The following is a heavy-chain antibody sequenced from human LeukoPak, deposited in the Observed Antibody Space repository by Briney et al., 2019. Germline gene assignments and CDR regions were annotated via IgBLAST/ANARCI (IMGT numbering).Heavy chain of an antibody. Sequence: GGSLRLSCAASGFTFNNYWMNWVRQAPGKGLEWVAVISYDGSNKYYADSVKGRFTISRDNSKNTLYLQMNSLRAEDTAVYYCAKARSSAGTMVRGVIITGFDYWGQGTLVTVSS. V-gene: IGHV3-30*18. CDR1: GFTFNNYW. CDR3: AKARSSAGTMVRGVIITGFDY. J-gene: IGHJ4*02. CDR2: ISYDGSNK. D-gene: IGHD3-10*01.